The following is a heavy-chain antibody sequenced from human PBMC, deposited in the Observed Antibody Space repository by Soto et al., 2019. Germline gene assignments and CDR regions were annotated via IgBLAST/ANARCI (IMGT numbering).Heavy chain of an antibody. CDR2: ILHDGSTK. D-gene: IGHD6-19*01. Sequence: QVQLVESGGGVVQPGRSLRLSCAASGFTFRNYGMHWVRQAPGKGLEWVAVILHDGSTKYYADSVKGRFTISRDNSKNXLLLQMNSLRAEDTSVYYCAKDSIAVAGSGGVLDYWGQGTLVTVSS. J-gene: IGHJ4*02. V-gene: IGHV3-30*18. CDR3: AKDSIAVAGSGGVLDY. CDR1: GFTFRNYG.